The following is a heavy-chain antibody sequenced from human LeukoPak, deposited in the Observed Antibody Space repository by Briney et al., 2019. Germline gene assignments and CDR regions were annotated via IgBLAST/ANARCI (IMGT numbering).Heavy chain of an antibody. CDR3: AREGHYYASGSGAFDI. V-gene: IGHV4-61*02. D-gene: IGHD3-10*01. J-gene: IGHJ3*02. Sequence: SQTLSLTCTVSGGSISSGSYYWSWIRQPAGKGLEWIGRIYTSGSTNYNPSLKSRVTISVDTSKNQFSLKLSSVTTADTAVYYCAREGHYYASGSGAFDIWGQGTKIAVSS. CDR1: GGSISSGSYY. CDR2: IYTSGST.